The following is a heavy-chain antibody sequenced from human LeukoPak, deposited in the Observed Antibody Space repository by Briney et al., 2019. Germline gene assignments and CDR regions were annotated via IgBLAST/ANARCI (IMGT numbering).Heavy chain of an antibody. Sequence: GGSLRLSCAASGFTFSSYSMNWVRQAPGKGLEWVSYISSGSSTIYYADSVKGRFTISRDNAKNSLYLQMNSLRDEDTAVYYCTRAYGSGRNWFDPWGQGTLVTVSS. V-gene: IGHV3-48*02. D-gene: IGHD3-10*01. CDR3: TRAYGSGRNWFDP. J-gene: IGHJ5*02. CDR2: ISSGSSTI. CDR1: GFTFSSYS.